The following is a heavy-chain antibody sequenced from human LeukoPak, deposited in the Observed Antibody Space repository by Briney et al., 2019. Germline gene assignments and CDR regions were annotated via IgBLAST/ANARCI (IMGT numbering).Heavy chain of an antibody. V-gene: IGHV3-7*01. J-gene: IGHJ6*03. Sequence: GGSLRLSCAASGFTLSDYWMTWVRQAPGKGLEWVANIKQDGSEGYYVDSVKGRFTVSRDNAKNSLYLQLNNLRAEDTAVYYCATRSCSISACRASSYHCMDFWGKGTTVTVSS. CDR1: GFTLSDYW. CDR2: IKQDGSEG. CDR3: ATRSCSISACRASSYHCMDF. D-gene: IGHD2-2*01.